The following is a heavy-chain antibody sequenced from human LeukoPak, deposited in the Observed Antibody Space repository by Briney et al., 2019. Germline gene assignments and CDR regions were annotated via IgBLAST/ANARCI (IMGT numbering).Heavy chain of an antibody. D-gene: IGHD3-10*01. CDR1: GGSISSSSYY. Sequence: PSETLSLTCTVSGGSISSSSYYWGWIRHPPGKGLERIGSIYYSGSTNYNPSLKSRVTISVDTSKNQFSLKLSSVTAADTAVYYCARLSLLWFGKVDYWGQGTLVTVSS. CDR3: ARLSLLWFGKVDY. V-gene: IGHV4-39*07. CDR2: IYYSGST. J-gene: IGHJ4*02.